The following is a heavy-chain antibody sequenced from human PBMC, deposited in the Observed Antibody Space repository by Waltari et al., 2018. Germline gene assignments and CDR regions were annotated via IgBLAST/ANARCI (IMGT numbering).Heavy chain of an antibody. CDR1: GFTFPRYW. J-gene: IGHJ4*02. CDR2: INQGGSDK. D-gene: IGHD1-1*01. V-gene: IGHV3-7*03. CDR3: ARTGDDY. Sequence: EVQLVESGGGLVQPGGSLRLSCAAPGFTFPRYWMSWVRQAPGKGLECVANINQGGSDKNYVDSVKGRFTISRDNAKNSLYLQMNSLRAEDTAVYYCARTGDDYWGQGTLVTVSS.